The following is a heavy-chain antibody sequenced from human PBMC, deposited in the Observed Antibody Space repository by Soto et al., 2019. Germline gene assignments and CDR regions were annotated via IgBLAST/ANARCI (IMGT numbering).Heavy chain of an antibody. Sequence: GLPLRLSCAASGFTFSSYARSWRRQATGKGLEWVSAISGSGGSTYYADSVKGRFTISRDNSKNTLYLQMNSLRAEDTAVYYCAKDGAALYDYVWGSYRFQPFDYWGQGTLVTVSS. CDR2: ISGSGGST. J-gene: IGHJ4*02. V-gene: IGHV3-23*01. D-gene: IGHD3-16*02. CDR1: GFTFSSYA. CDR3: AKDGAALYDYVWGSYRFQPFDY.